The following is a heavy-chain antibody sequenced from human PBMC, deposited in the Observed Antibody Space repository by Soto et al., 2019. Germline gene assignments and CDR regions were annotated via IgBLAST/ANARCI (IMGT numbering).Heavy chain of an antibody. D-gene: IGHD6-19*01. CDR2: TDYSGNT. J-gene: IGHJ4*02. V-gene: IGHV4-59*08. CDR1: SDSISSYY. CDR3: ARAVGDPLYYLDY. Sequence: QVQLQESGPGLVRPSETLSLTCTVSSDSISSYYWIWIRQSPGKGLEWIGYTDYSGNTNYNPSLKSRVTVSRDTSKTQFSLRLSSVTAADTAVYYCARAVGDPLYYLDYWGQGTLVTVSS.